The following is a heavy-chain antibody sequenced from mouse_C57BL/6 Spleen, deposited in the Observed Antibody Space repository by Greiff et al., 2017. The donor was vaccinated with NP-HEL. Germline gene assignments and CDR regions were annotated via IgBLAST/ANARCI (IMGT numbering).Heavy chain of an antibody. Sequence: EVQLQQSGPELVKPGASVKISCKASGYTFTDYYMNWVKQSHGKSLEWIGDINPNNGGTSYNQKFKGKATLTVDKSSSTAYMELRSLTSEDSAVYYCARGGREDFDYWGQGTTLTVSS. J-gene: IGHJ2*01. CDR1: GYTFTDYY. CDR3: ARGGREDFDY. D-gene: IGHD1-1*02. CDR2: INPNNGGT. V-gene: IGHV1-26*01.